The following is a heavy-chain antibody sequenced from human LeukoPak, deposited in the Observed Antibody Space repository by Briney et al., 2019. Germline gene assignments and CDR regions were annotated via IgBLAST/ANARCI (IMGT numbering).Heavy chain of an antibody. V-gene: IGHV3-21*01. Sequence: PGGSLRLSCAASGFTFSSYSMNWVRQAPGKGLEWDSSISSTSTYIYYVDSVKGRFTISRDNAKNSLYLQINSLRAEDTAVFYCARGGGMFAFDIWGQGTMVTVSS. CDR2: ISSTSTYI. J-gene: IGHJ3*02. D-gene: IGHD3-10*02. CDR3: ARGGGMFAFDI. CDR1: GFTFSSYS.